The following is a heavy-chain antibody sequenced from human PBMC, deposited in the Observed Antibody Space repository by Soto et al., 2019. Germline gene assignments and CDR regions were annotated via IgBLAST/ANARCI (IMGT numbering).Heavy chain of an antibody. Sequence: PSQTLSLTCAISGDSVSSSSVTWNWIRQSPSRGLEWLGRTYYRSKWYNDHAESVKSRITINPDTSKNQFSLHLNSVTPEDAAVYYCVRLIGNSWLDFWGQGTLVTVSS. V-gene: IGHV6-1*01. CDR1: GDSVSSSSVT. D-gene: IGHD1-26*01. CDR2: TYYRSKWYN. J-gene: IGHJ5*01. CDR3: VRLIGNSWLDF.